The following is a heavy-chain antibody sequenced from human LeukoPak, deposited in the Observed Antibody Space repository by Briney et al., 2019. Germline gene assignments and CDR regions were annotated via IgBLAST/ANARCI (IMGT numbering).Heavy chain of an antibody. V-gene: IGHV4-4*07. D-gene: IGHD6-13*01. J-gene: IGHJ6*03. Sequence: SETLSLTCTVSGGSTSSYYWSWIRQPAGKGLEWIGRIHTSGSTNYNPSLKSRVTMSVDTSKNQFSLKLTSVTAADTAVYYCARVVGLTGYSSTWYSGYYYYMDVWGKGTTVTVSS. CDR2: IHTSGST. CDR3: ARVVGLTGYSSTWYSGYYYYMDV. CDR1: GGSTSSYY.